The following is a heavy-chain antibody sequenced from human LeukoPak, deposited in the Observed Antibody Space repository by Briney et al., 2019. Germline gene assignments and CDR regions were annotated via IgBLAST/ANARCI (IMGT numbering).Heavy chain of an antibody. J-gene: IGHJ4*02. CDR1: GGTFSSYA. D-gene: IGHD5-18*01. CDR2: IIPILGIA. CDR3: AGVDTAMVIDY. Sequence: GASVKVSCKASGGTFSSYAISWVRQAPGQGLEWIGRIIPILGIAHYAQKFQGRVTITADKSTSTAYMELSSLRSEDTAVYYCAGVDTAMVIDYWGQGTLVTVSS. V-gene: IGHV1-69*04.